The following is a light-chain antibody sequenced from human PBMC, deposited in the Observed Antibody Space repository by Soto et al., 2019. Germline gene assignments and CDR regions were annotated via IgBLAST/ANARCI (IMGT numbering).Light chain of an antibody. CDR3: QQFNSYPLT. CDR1: KGFTIP. J-gene: IGKJ4*01. V-gene: IGKV1-13*02. Sequence: AVQLTQSPSSLSASVGDRVTTTSRQSKGFTIPLAWYQQKPGKAPNLLIYDASSLESGVPSRFSGSGSGTDFTLTISSLQPEDLAIYYCQQFNSYPLTFGGGTKVEIK. CDR2: DAS.